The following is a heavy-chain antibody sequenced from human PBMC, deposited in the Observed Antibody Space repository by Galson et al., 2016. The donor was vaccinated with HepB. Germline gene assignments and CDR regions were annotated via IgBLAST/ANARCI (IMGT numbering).Heavy chain of an antibody. CDR1: GYMFNSSW. Sequence: QSGAEVKKPGESLKISCKGSGYMFNSSWIGWVRQMPGKGLEWMGIIYPGDSETRYSPSFRGQVIISVDKYINPAFLEWSALQASDTGVYYCAGGSEYYFPYWAQGTQVTVSA. J-gene: IGHJ4*02. V-gene: IGHV5-51*01. CDR2: IYPGDSET. CDR3: AGGSEYYFPY. D-gene: IGHD2/OR15-2a*01.